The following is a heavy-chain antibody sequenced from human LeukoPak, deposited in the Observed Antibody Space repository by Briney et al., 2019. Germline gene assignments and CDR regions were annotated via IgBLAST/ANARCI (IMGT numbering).Heavy chain of an antibody. J-gene: IGHJ5*02. Sequence: SETLSLTCAVYGGSFSGYYWSWIRQPPGKGLEWIGEINHSGSTNYNPSLKSRVTISVDTSKNQFSLKLSSVTAADTAVYYCARTANWFDPWGQGTLVTVSS. V-gene: IGHV4-34*01. CDR3: ARTANWFDP. CDR2: INHSGST. CDR1: GGSFSGYY.